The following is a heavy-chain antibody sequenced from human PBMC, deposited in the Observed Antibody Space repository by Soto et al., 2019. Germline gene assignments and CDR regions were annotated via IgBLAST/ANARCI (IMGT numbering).Heavy chain of an antibody. V-gene: IGHV3-9*01. Sequence: GGSLRLSFAASGFTFDDYAMHWVRQTPGKGLEWLSGVSWNSGSIGYAASVEGRFTISRDNTKNSLYLQMSSLRVEDTALYYCVSVRSASSGLDYYFGLDVWGQGTTVSVSS. J-gene: IGHJ6*02. CDR1: GFTFDDYA. CDR3: VSVRSASSGLDYYFGLDV. D-gene: IGHD3-10*02. CDR2: VSWNSGSI.